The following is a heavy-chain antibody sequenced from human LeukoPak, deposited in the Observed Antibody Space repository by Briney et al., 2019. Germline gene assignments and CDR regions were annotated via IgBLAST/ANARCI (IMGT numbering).Heavy chain of an antibody. CDR3: AKAFCSGGSCYSDY. D-gene: IGHD2-15*01. J-gene: IGHJ4*02. CDR1: GFTFSSYA. V-gene: IGHV3-23*01. CDR2: ISGSGGST. Sequence: AGGSLRLSCAASGFTFSSYAMSWVRQAPGKGLEWVSAISGSGGSTYYADSVKGRFTISRDNSKNTLYLQMNSLRAEDTAVYYWAKAFCSGGSCYSDYWGQGTLVTVSS.